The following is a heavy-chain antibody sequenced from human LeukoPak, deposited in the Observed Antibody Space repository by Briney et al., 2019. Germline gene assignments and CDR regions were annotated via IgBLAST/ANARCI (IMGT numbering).Heavy chain of an antibody. CDR3: ARVGPYYYDSSGPATDY. J-gene: IGHJ4*02. V-gene: IGHV4-34*01. CDR2: INHSGST. CDR1: GGSFSGYY. Sequence: SETLSLTCAVYGGSFSGYYWSWIRQPPGKGLERIGEINHSGSTNYNPSLKSRVTISVDTSKNQFSLKLSSVTAADTAVYYCARVGPYYYDSSGPATDYWGQGTLVTVSS. D-gene: IGHD3-22*01.